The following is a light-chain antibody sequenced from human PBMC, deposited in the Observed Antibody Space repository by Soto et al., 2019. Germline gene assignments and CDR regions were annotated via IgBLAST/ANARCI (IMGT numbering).Light chain of an antibody. J-gene: IGLJ1*01. Sequence: QSVLTQPPSVSGAPGQRVTFSCIGSSSNIGEESDVHWYQQLPGTAPKLLIYSNINRPSGGPDRFSGSTSGASAALAITGLQAEYEAYYDCQSYDSSLGFVFGTGTKLTVL. CDR3: QSYDSSLGFV. V-gene: IGLV1-40*01. CDR2: SNI. CDR1: SSNIGEESD.